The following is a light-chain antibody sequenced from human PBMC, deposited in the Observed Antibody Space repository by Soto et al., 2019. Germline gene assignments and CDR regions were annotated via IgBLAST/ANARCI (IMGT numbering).Light chain of an antibody. Sequence: QSVLTQPASVSGSPGQSITISCTGTSSDVGGYNSVSWYQQHSGEAPKLMIYAVSNRPSGVSDRFSGSKSANTASLTISGLQAEDEAHYYCCSYTSSATRVFGGGTKLTVL. CDR2: AVS. V-gene: IGLV2-14*01. CDR3: CSYTSSATRV. CDR1: SSDVGGYNS. J-gene: IGLJ3*02.